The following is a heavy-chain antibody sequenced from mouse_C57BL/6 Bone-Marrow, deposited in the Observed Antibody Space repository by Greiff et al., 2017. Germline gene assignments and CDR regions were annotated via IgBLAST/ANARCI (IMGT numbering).Heavy chain of an antibody. CDR1: GYTFTSYW. J-gene: IGHJ1*03. CDR3: ARPPAGNCGWYFDV. D-gene: IGHD2-1*01. CDR2: IDPSDSYT. Sequence: QVQLQQPGAELVMPGASVKLSCKASGYTFTSYWMHWVKQRPGQGLEWIGEIDPSDSYTNSNQKFKGKSTLTVDQSSSTAVMQLSRLTAEDSAVYYCARPPAGNCGWYFDVWGTGTTVTVSS. V-gene: IGHV1-69*01.